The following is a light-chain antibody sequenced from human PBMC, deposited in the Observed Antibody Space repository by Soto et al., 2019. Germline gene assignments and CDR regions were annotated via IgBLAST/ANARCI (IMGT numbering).Light chain of an antibody. J-gene: IGLJ3*02. CDR2: DVT. CDR1: SSDVGGYNY. CDR3: CSYAGSYSWV. V-gene: IGLV2-11*01. Sequence: QSALTQPRSVSGSPGQSVTISCTGTSSDVGGYNYVSWYQQHPGKAPRLVIYDVTKRPSGVPDRFSGSKSGNTASLTISGLQAKDEADYYCCSYAGSYSWVFGGGTKLTVL.